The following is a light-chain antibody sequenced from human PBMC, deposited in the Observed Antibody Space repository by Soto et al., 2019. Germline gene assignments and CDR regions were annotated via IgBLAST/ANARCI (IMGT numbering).Light chain of an antibody. CDR1: QSLLHSDGKNY. Sequence: DVVMTQSPLSLPVTPGEPASISCRSSQSLLHSDGKNYLDWYLQKPGQSPQLLIYLGSTRASGVPDRFSGGGSGTDVTLKISRVEAEDVGHYYCLQALQTPYTFGQGTKLEIK. V-gene: IGKV2-28*01. CDR2: LGS. CDR3: LQALQTPYT. J-gene: IGKJ2*01.